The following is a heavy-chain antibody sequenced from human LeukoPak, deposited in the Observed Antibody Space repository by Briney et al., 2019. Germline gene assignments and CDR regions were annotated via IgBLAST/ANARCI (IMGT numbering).Heavy chain of an antibody. Sequence: GGSLRLSCAASGFTVSGNFMSWIRQAPGKGLDWVSVIYSGGSTYYADSVKGRFTISRDNSRNTLYLQMNSLRAEDTAVYYCTRVVYSSGYSQGFDVWGQGTMVTVSS. CDR2: IYSGGST. CDR1: GFTVSGNF. CDR3: TRVVYSSGYSQGFDV. D-gene: IGHD3-22*01. V-gene: IGHV3-66*01. J-gene: IGHJ3*01.